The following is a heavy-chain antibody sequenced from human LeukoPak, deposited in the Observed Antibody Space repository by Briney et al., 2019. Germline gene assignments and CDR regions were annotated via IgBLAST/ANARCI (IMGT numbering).Heavy chain of an antibody. Sequence: ASVKVSCKASGGTFSSYAISWVRQAPGQGLEWMGRIIPILGIANYAQKFQGRVTITRDTSASTAYMELSSLRSEDTAVYYCARDWSAVTTLFYFDYWGQGTLVTVSS. CDR3: ARDWSAVTTLFYFDY. J-gene: IGHJ4*02. CDR2: IIPILGIA. D-gene: IGHD4-17*01. CDR1: GGTFSSYA. V-gene: IGHV1-69*04.